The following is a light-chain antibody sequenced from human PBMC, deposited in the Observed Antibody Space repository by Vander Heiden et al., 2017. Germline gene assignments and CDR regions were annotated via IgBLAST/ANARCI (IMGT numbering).Light chain of an antibody. V-gene: IGKV3-20*01. Sequence: EIVWTQSPGTQSLSPWERATVTCRASQSVSSSYLAWYQQKPGQAPRLLIYGASSSATGITDRFSGSGSGTDFILTISRLEPEDFAVYYCQQYGSSPTFGQGTRLEIK. CDR1: QSVSSSY. CDR2: GAS. J-gene: IGKJ5*01. CDR3: QQYGSSPT.